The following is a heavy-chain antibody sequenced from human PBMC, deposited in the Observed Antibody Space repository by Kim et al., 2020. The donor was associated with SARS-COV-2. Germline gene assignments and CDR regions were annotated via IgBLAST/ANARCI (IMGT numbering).Heavy chain of an antibody. Sequence: DSVKGRFTISEDNSETTRYLQMNSLRAEDTAVYYCAKEGGSGWYVGAFDIWGQGTMVTVSS. CDR3: AKEGGSGWYVGAFDI. J-gene: IGHJ3*02. V-gene: IGHV3-23*01. D-gene: IGHD6-19*01.